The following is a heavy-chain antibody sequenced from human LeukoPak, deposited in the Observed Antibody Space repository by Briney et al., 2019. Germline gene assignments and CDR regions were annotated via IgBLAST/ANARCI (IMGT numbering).Heavy chain of an antibody. J-gene: IGHJ4*02. D-gene: IGHD1-1*01. Sequence: SETLSLTCSVSGGSLSSDDDYWGWIRQPPGKGLEWIGEINHSGSTNYNPSLKSRVTISVDTSKNQFSLKLSSVTAADTAVYYCAREGGYNWKKFDYWGQGTLVTVSS. CDR1: GGSLSSDDDY. CDR3: AREGGYNWKKFDY. CDR2: INHSGST. V-gene: IGHV4-39*07.